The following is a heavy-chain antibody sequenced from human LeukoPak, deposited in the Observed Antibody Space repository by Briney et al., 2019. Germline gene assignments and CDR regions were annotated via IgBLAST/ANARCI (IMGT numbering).Heavy chain of an antibody. CDR2: IKSETDGGTT. J-gene: IGHJ4*02. Sequence: GGSLRLSCAASGFTFSIAWMSWVRQAPGKGLEWVARIKSETDGGTTDYTAPVKGRFTISRDDSENALYLQMNSLKTEDTAVYYCITNLRFWGQGTLVTVSS. V-gene: IGHV3-15*01. CDR1: GFTFSIAW. CDR3: ITNLRF.